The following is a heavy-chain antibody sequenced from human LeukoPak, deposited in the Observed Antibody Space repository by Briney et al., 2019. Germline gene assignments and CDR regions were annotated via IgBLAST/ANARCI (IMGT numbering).Heavy chain of an antibody. Sequence: GGSLRLSCAASGFTVSSNYMSWVRQAPGKGLEWVAFIRYDGSNKYFADSVTGRFTISRDNSKNTLYLHMNSLRAEDTAVYYCAKVTPTTIKDKDKAPFDHWGQGTLVTVSS. J-gene: IGHJ4*02. CDR3: AKVTPTTIKDKDKAPFDH. CDR2: IRYDGSNK. V-gene: IGHV3-30*02. CDR1: GFTVSSNY. D-gene: IGHD5-12*01.